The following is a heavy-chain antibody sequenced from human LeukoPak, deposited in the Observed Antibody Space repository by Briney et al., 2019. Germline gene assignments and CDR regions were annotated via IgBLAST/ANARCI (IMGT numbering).Heavy chain of an antibody. CDR1: GGSISSGGYY. Sequence: PSETLSLTCTVSGGSISSGGYYWSWIRQHPGKGLEWIGYIYYSGSTYYNPSLKSRVTISVDTSKNQFSLKLSSVTAADTAVYYCARESCSSTSCYGDFNWFDPWGQGTLVTVSS. D-gene: IGHD2-2*01. J-gene: IGHJ5*02. V-gene: IGHV4-31*03. CDR2: IYYSGST. CDR3: ARESCSSTSCYGDFNWFDP.